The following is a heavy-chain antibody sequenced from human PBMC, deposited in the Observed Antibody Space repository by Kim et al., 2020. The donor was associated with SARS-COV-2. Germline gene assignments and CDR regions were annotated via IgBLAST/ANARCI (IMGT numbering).Heavy chain of an antibody. CDR3: ERVGGTYYDILTGYYNVMGY. CDR2: ISAYNCNT. J-gene: IGHJ4*02. CDR1: GYTFTSYG. Sequence: ASVKVSCKASGYTFTSYGISWVRQAPGQGLEWMGWISAYNCNTNYAQKLQGRVTMTTDTSTSTAYMELRSLSSDDTAVYYCERVGGTYYDILTGYYNVMGYWGQGTLVTVSS. V-gene: IGHV1-18*01. D-gene: IGHD3-9*01.